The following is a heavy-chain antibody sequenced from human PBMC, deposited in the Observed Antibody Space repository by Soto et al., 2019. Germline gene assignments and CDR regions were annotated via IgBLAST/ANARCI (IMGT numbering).Heavy chain of an antibody. CDR3: ARAPVQSHGLLEY. CDR1: GFTFSNYD. J-gene: IGHJ4*02. V-gene: IGHV3-13*01. Sequence: EVQLVESGGGLVQPGGSLRLSCAASGFTFSNYDMHWVRQPKGEGLEWVSGIGFAGDTHYPLSVKGRFTISRENARNSLFLQMNNLRAEGAAVYYGARAPVQSHGLLEYWGQGTLVTVSS. CDR2: IGFAGDT. D-gene: IGHD1-1*01.